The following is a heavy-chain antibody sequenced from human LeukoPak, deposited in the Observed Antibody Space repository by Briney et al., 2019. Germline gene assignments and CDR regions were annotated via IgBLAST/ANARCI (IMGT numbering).Heavy chain of an antibody. CDR3: TRDYSGWYASDY. V-gene: IGHV3-73*01. Sequence: GGSLRLSCAASGFTFSGSAMHWVRQASGKGLEWVGRIRSKTNSYATAYAASVKGRFTISRDDSKNTAYLQMNSLKTEETAIYYCTRDYSGWYASDYWGQGALVTVSS. D-gene: IGHD6-19*01. J-gene: IGHJ4*02. CDR2: IRSKTNSYAT. CDR1: GFTFSGSA.